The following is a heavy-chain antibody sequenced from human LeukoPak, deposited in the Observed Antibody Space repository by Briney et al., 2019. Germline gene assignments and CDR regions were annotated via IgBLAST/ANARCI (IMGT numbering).Heavy chain of an antibody. CDR3: ARVADFALYYYYCMDV. V-gene: IGHV4-59*01. CDR1: GGSISSYY. CDR2: IYYSEST. J-gene: IGHJ6*04. Sequence: PSETLSLTCTVSGGSISSYYWSWIRQPPGKGLEWIGYIYYSESTNYNPSLKSRVTISVETSKTQFSLKLSSVTAAETAVYYWARVADFALYYYYCMDVWGEGTTVTVSS. D-gene: IGHD3-3*01.